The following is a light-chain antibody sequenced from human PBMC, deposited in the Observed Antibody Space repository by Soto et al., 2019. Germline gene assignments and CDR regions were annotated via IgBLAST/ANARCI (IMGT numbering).Light chain of an antibody. CDR1: SSDVGSYNL. J-gene: IGLJ1*01. V-gene: IGLV2-23*01. CDR3: YSYAGEDLYV. Sequence: QSVLIQPASVSASPGQSITIPCTGTSSDVGSYNLVSWFQQHPGKVPKLLIYEGTKRPSGLSDRFSGSKSGTTASLTISGLQAEDEAHYYCYSYAGEDLYVFGTGSKVTAL. CDR2: EGT.